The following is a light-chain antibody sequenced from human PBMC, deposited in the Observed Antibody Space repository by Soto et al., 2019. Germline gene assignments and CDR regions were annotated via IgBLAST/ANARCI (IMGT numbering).Light chain of an antibody. Sequence: DIVMTQSPDSLAVSLGERATINCKSSQSVLYSSNNKNYLAWYQQKPGQPPKLLIYLASTRESGVPDRFSGSGYGTDFTLTISSLKAEDVAVYYCQKYYRTVTFGGGTKVDIK. J-gene: IGKJ4*01. CDR3: QKYYRTVT. V-gene: IGKV4-1*01. CDR2: LAS. CDR1: QSVLYSSNNKNY.